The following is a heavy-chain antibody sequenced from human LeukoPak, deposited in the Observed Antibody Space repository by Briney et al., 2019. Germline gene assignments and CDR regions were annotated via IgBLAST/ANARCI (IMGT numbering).Heavy chain of an antibody. CDR2: IYYTGST. CDR3: ARRGRNSSGWQDYL. CDR1: GDSMGSSGYY. J-gene: IGHJ4*02. D-gene: IGHD6-25*01. V-gene: IGHV4-39*01. Sequence: PSETLSLTCAVSGDSMGSSGYYWGWSRLPPGKGLESIGSIYYTGSTYYNPSLKSRVTISIDTSKKQFSLKLTSVTAADTAVYYCARRGRNSSGWQDYLWGQGTLVTVSS.